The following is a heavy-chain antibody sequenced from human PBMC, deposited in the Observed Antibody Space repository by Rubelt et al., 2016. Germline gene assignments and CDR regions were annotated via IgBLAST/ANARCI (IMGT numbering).Heavy chain of an antibody. D-gene: IGHD3-9*01. V-gene: IGHV1-2*06. Sequence: TFTGYYMHWVRQAPGQGLEWMGRINPNSGGTNYAQKFQGRDTMTRDTSISTAYMELSRLRSDDTAVYYCAREYYDILTGYYSPPLNWGQGTLVTVSS. CDR2: INPNSGGT. CDR3: AREYYDILTGYYSPPLN. CDR1: TFTGYY. J-gene: IGHJ4*02.